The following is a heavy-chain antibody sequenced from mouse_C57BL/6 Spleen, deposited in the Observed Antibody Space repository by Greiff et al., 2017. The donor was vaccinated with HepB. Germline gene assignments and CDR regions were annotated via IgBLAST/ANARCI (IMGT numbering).Heavy chain of an antibody. V-gene: IGHV1-82*01. J-gene: IGHJ4*01. CDR1: GYAFSSSW. D-gene: IGHD1-1*01. CDR2: IYPGDGDT. Sequence: VQLQESGPELVKPGASVKISCKASGYAFSSSWMNWVKQRPGKGLEWIGRIYPGDGDTNYNGKFKGKATLTADKSSSTAYMQLSSLTSEDSAVYFCARRSYRYAMDYWGQGTSVTVSS. CDR3: ARRSYRYAMDY.